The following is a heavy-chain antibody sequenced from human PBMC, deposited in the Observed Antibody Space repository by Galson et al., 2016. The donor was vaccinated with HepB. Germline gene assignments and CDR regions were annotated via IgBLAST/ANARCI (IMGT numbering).Heavy chain of an antibody. Sequence: SETLSLTCIVSGGSISTYYWHWIRQPPGKGLEWISYIYYSGSTNSNPSLKSRVTISVDTSKNQFSLKLSSVTAADTAMYFCARGDSTGWYRFDSWGQGTLVTVSS. CDR1: GGSISTYY. CDR3: ARGDSTGWYRFDS. V-gene: IGHV4-59*01. D-gene: IGHD6-19*01. CDR2: IYYSGST. J-gene: IGHJ4*02.